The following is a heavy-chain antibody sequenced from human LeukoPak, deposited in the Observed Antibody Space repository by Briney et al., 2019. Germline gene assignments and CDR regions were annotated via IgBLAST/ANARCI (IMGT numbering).Heavy chain of an antibody. CDR2: ISSFGSTI. J-gene: IGHJ4*02. CDR3: AGSAYYRDFDY. V-gene: IGHV3-48*03. CDR1: GFSFSSYE. D-gene: IGHD3-22*01. Sequence: GGSLRLSCAASGFSFSSYEMNWVRQAPGKGLECVSYISSFGSTIYYADSVKGRFTISRDNGKNSLYLQMNSLRAEDTAVYYCAGSAYYRDFDYWGQGTLVTVSS.